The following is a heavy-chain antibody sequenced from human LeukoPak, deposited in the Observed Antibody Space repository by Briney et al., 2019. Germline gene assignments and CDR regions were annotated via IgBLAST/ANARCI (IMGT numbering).Heavy chain of an antibody. CDR1: GYTFTSYG. CDR3: ARSGLYSSSWYGWFDP. V-gene: IGHV1-18*04. D-gene: IGHD6-13*01. J-gene: IGHJ5*02. CDR2: ISAYNGNT. Sequence: GASVKVSCKAPGYTFTSYGISWVRQAPGQGLEWMGWISAYNGNTNYAQKLQGRVTMTTDTSTSTAYMELRSLRSDDTAVYYCARSGLYSSSWYGWFDPWGQGTLVTVSS.